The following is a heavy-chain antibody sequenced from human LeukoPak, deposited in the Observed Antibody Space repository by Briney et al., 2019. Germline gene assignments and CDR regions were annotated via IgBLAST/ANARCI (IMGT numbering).Heavy chain of an antibody. CDR1: GGSISSSSYY. CDR2: IYYSGST. V-gene: IGHV4-39*07. J-gene: IGHJ4*02. Sequence: SETLSLTCTVSGGSISSSSYYWGWIRQPPGKGLEWIGSIYYSGSTYYNPSLKSRVTISVDTSKNQFSLKLSSVTAADTAVYYCARDPPPYYYDSSGYPGFDYWGQGTLVTVSS. D-gene: IGHD3-22*01. CDR3: ARDPPPYYYDSSGYPGFDY.